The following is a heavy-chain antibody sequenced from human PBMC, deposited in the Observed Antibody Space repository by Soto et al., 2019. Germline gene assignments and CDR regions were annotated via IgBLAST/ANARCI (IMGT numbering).Heavy chain of an antibody. CDR2: INPKSGGT. J-gene: IGHJ6*02. CDR3: ARGHSTDCSNGVCSFFYNHEMDV. Sequence: ASVKVSCKASGYTFTGYYMHWVRQAPGQGLEWLGRINPKSGGTSTAQKFQGWVTMTRDRSISTVYMELTRLRSDDTAVYFCARGHSTDCSNGVCSFFYNHEMDVWGQGTTVTVSS. CDR1: GYTFTGYY. V-gene: IGHV1-2*04. D-gene: IGHD2-8*01.